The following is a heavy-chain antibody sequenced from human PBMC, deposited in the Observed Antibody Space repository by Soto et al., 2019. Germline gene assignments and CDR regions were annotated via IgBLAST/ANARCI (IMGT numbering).Heavy chain of an antibody. CDR1: GFTFSSYG. D-gene: IGHD3-10*01. J-gene: IGHJ4*02. CDR2: IWYDGSNK. V-gene: IGHV3-33*01. Sequence: GGSLRLSCAASGFTFSSYGMHWVCQAPGKGLEWVAVIWYDGSNKYYADSVKGRFTISRDNSKNTLYLQMNSLRAEDTAVYYCARDRYYYGSGSYFPPSLWGQGTLVTVSS. CDR3: ARDRYYYGSGSYFPPSL.